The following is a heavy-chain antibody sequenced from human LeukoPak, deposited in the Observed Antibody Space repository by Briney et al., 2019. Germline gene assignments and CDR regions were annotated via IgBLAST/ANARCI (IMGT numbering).Heavy chain of an antibody. Sequence: GASVKVSCKASGYTFTSYGISWVRQAPGQGLEWMGWISAYNGNTNYAQKLQGRVTMTTDTSTSTAYMELRSLRSDDTAVYYCARDVRYYYDSSGYYYRYFQHWGQGTLVTVSS. D-gene: IGHD3-22*01. CDR2: ISAYNGNT. CDR3: ARDVRYYYDSSGYYYRYFQH. J-gene: IGHJ1*01. CDR1: GYTFTSYG. V-gene: IGHV1-18*01.